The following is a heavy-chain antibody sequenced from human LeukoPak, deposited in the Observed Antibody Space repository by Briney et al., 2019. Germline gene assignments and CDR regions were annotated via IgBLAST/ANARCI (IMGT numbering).Heavy chain of an antibody. CDR2: INWNGGST. V-gene: IGHV3-20*04. D-gene: IGHD6-19*01. Sequence: PGGSLRLSCAASGFTFDDYGMSWVRQAPGKGLEWISGINWNGGSTGYADSVKGRFTISRDNAKNSLDLQLNNLSAEDTATYYCARVRYDSGWFDYWGQGTLVTVSS. J-gene: IGHJ5*01. CDR1: GFTFDDYG. CDR3: ARVRYDSGWFDY.